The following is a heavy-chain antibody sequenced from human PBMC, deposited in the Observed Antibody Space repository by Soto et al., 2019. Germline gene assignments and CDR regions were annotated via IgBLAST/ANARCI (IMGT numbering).Heavy chain of an antibody. J-gene: IGHJ4*02. D-gene: IGHD6-13*01. CDR3: ARGSFGSSSRFYCDY. Sequence: PSETLSLTCTVSGGSISSYYWSWIRQPPGKGLEWIGYIYYSGSTNYNPSLKSRVTISVDKSKNQFSLKLSSVTAADTAVYYCARGSFGSSSRFYCDYWGQGTLVTVSS. CDR2: IYYSGST. V-gene: IGHV4-59*01. CDR1: GGSISSYY.